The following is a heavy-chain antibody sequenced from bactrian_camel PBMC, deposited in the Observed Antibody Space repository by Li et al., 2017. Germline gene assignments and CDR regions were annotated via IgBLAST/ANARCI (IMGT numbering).Heavy chain of an antibody. CDR3: AKALGGGNYYTGEYNY. CDR1: ADTYSTRC. J-gene: IGHJ4*01. CDR2: ISTGLGTT. D-gene: IGHD2*01. Sequence: HVQLVESGGGSVQAGGSLRLSCARSADTYSTRCVAWFRQSPGKEREGVAVISTGLGTTWYADSVSGRFTISEDNAKNMPYLQMNNLKSEDTALYYCAKALGGGNYYTGEYNYWGQGTQVTVS. V-gene: IGHV3S1*01.